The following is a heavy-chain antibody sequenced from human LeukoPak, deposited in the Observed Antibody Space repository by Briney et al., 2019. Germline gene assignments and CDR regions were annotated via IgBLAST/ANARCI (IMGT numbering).Heavy chain of an antibody. J-gene: IGHJ4*02. Sequence: GGSLRLSCTASGFTFSDYWMTWVRQAPGKGPEWVANIKQDGSQRYYVDSVRGRFTISRDNAKNSLFLQMNGLRAEDTAVYYCARRGGSSSRRSPIDYWGQGTLVTVSS. CDR1: GFTFSDYW. CDR3: ARRGGSSSRRSPIDY. CDR2: IKQDGSQR. V-gene: IGHV3-7*01. D-gene: IGHD6-6*01.